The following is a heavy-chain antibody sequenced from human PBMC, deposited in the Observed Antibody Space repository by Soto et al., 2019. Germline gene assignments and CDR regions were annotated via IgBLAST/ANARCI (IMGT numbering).Heavy chain of an antibody. CDR3: AREYTAWPLAYGLDV. CDR2: ISSRSDI. V-gene: IGHV3-21*01. J-gene: IGHJ6*02. D-gene: IGHD2-2*02. CDR1: GFTFSTYS. Sequence: GSLRLSCVGSGFTFSTYSINWVRQAPGKGLEWVSSISSRSDIYYADSVKGRFTISRDNAKNSVSLQMNSLRAEDTAVYYCAREYTAWPLAYGLDVWGQGTTVTVS.